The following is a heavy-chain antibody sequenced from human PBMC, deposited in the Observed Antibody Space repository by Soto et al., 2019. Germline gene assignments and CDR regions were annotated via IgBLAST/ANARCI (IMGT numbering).Heavy chain of an antibody. D-gene: IGHD1-26*01. V-gene: IGHV3-64*01. Sequence: EVQLVESGGDLVQPGGSLRLSCAASGFTFSSYAMHWVRQAPGKGLEYVSAISSNGGSTYYANSVKGRFTISRDNSKNTLYLQMGSLRAEDMAVYYCARDTKSGSYSLDYWGQGTLVTVSS. CDR3: ARDTKSGSYSLDY. CDR2: ISSNGGST. CDR1: GFTFSSYA. J-gene: IGHJ4*02.